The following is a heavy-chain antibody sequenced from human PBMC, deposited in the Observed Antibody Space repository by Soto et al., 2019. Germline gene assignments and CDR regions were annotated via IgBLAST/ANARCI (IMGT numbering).Heavy chain of an antibody. Sequence: PGESLKISCKGSGYTFSSNYISWVRQMPGKGLEWVGRIDPTDSYTNYSPAFQGHVTMSVDKSISTAYLEWSSLKPSDTAVYYCARHSTQCSATGCFTFWFDPWGQGTLVTVSS. J-gene: IGHJ5*02. CDR1: GYTFSSNY. V-gene: IGHV5-10-1*01. D-gene: IGHD3-10*02. CDR3: ARHSTQCSATGCFTFWFDP. CDR2: IDPTDSYT.